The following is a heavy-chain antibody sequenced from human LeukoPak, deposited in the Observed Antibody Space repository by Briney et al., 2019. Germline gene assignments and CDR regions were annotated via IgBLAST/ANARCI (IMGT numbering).Heavy chain of an antibody. V-gene: IGHV3-7*01. CDR1: GFTFSRYW. Sequence: HPGGSLRLSCAASGFTFSRYWMSWVRQAPGKGLEWVAIIKQDGSEKYYVDSVKGRFTISRDNAKNSLYLQMNSLRAEDTAVYYCARDDSSITAFDPWGQGTLVTVPS. CDR2: IKQDGSEK. D-gene: IGHD3-22*01. CDR3: ARDDSSITAFDP. J-gene: IGHJ5*02.